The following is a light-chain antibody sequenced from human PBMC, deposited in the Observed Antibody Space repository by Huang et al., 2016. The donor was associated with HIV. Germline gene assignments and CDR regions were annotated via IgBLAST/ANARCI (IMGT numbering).Light chain of an antibody. Sequence: EIVLTQSPATLSLSPGERATLPCRASQSVTTYVAWYQQKPGQDPRLLIYDASNRATGIPARFSGSGSGTDFTLTISSLEPEDFAVYYCQQRYDWPPITFGQGTRLEIK. CDR1: QSVTTY. CDR2: DAS. CDR3: QQRYDWPPIT. J-gene: IGKJ5*01. V-gene: IGKV3-11*01.